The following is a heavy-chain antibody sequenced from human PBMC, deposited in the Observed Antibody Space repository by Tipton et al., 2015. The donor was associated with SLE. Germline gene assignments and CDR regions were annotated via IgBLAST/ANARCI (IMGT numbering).Heavy chain of an antibody. V-gene: IGHV1-18*04. Sequence: QLVQSGAEVKKPGASVKVSCKASGYTFTGYYMHWVRQAPGQGLEWMGWISAYNGNTNYAQKLQGRVTITADESTSTAYMELSSLRSEDTAVYYCCYDSSGSPFDYWGQGTLVTVSS. CDR3: CYDSSGSPFDY. D-gene: IGHD3-22*01. CDR2: ISAYNGNT. CDR1: GYTFTGYY. J-gene: IGHJ4*02.